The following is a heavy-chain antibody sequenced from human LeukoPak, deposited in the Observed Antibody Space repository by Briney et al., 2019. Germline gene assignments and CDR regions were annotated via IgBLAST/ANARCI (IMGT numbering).Heavy chain of an antibody. CDR2: IWYDGSNK. Sequence: GGSLRLSCAGFSFNVYAMHWVRQAPGKGLEWVAVIWYDGSNKYYADSVKGRFTISRDNSKNTLYLQMNSLRAEDTAVYYCARDRLTVLTAPFDYWGQGTLVTVSS. CDR1: GFSFNVYA. V-gene: IGHV3-33*01. J-gene: IGHJ4*02. CDR3: ARDRLTVLTAPFDY. D-gene: IGHD3-9*01.